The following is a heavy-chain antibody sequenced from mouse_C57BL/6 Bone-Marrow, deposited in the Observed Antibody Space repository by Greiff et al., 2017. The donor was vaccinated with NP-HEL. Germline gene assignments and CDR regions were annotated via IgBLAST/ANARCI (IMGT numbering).Heavy chain of an antibody. V-gene: IGHV1-64*01. CDR2: IYPNSGST. J-gene: IGHJ4*01. CDR1: GYTFTSYW. CDR3: ARGTTVVAPYYTMDD. Sequence: QVHVKQPGAELVKPGASVKLSCKASGYTFTSYWMHWVKQRPGQGLEWIGMIYPNSGSTNYNEKFKSKATLTVDKSSSTAYMQLSSLTSEDSAVYYCARGTTVVAPYYTMDDWGQGTSVTVSS. D-gene: IGHD1-1*01.